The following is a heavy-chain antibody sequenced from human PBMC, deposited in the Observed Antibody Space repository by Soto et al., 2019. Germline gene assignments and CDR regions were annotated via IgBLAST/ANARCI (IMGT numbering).Heavy chain of an antibody. CDR3: VRDLPPVDS. Sequence: QVQLVQSGAEVKKPGASVKVSCKASGYTFTSYYISWVRQAPGQGLEWMGWISAYNGNTNYAQKLQGRVTMTTATSTSTAYMELRSLRSHDTAVYFCVRDLPPVDSWGQGTLITVSS. CDR2: ISAYNGNT. V-gene: IGHV1-18*01. CDR1: GYTFTSYY. J-gene: IGHJ4*02.